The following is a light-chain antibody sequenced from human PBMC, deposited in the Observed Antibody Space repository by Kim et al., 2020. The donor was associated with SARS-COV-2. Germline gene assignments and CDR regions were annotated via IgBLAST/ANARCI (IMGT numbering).Light chain of an antibody. Sequence: DVVLTESPLSLPVTLGQPASISCRASQSPVHSNGNIYLNWFHQRPGQSPRRLIYRISNRDAGDPDRFSGSGSGTEFSLGISRREAKDLGVYFCMQGTHFPWTLRQGTKVDIK. CDR1: QSPVHSNGNIY. V-gene: IGKV2-30*02. CDR3: MQGTHFPWT. J-gene: IGKJ1*01. CDR2: RIS.